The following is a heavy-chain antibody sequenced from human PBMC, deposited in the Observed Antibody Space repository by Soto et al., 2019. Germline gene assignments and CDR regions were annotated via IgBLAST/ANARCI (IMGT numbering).Heavy chain of an antibody. V-gene: IGHV1-18*04. J-gene: IGHJ6*02. Sequence: ASVKVSCKASGYTFTSYGISWVRQAPGQGLEWMGWISAYNGNTNYAQKLQGRVTMTTDTSTSTAYMELRSLRSDDTAVYYCAIEHIVAGIYPRNMDVWGQGTTVTAP. D-gene: IGHD5-12*01. CDR2: ISAYNGNT. CDR3: AIEHIVAGIYPRNMDV. CDR1: GYTFTSYG.